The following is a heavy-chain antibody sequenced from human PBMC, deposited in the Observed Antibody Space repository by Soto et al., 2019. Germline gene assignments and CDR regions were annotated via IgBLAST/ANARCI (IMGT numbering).Heavy chain of an antibody. J-gene: IGHJ4*02. Sequence: TLSLTCTVSGGSISSGGYYWSWIRQHPGKGLEWIGYIYYSGSTYYNPSLKSRVTISVDTSKNQFSLKLSSVTAADTAVYYCARVDAVAGTFDYWGQGTLVTVSS. CDR2: IYYSGST. D-gene: IGHD6-19*01. V-gene: IGHV4-31*03. CDR3: ARVDAVAGTFDY. CDR1: GGSISSGGYY.